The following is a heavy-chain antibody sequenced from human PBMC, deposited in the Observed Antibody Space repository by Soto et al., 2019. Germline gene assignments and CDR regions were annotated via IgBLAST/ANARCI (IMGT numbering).Heavy chain of an antibody. V-gene: IGHV4-59*08. J-gene: IGHJ5*02. D-gene: IGHD3-10*01. CDR1: GGSISSYY. CDR3: ASHQWFGEFSFWFDP. CDR2: IYYSGST. Sequence: SETLSLTCTVSGGSISSYYWSWIRQPPGKGLEWIGYIYYSGSTNYNPSLKSRVTISVDTSKNQFSLKLSSVTAADTAVYYCASHQWFGEFSFWFDPWGQGILVTVSS.